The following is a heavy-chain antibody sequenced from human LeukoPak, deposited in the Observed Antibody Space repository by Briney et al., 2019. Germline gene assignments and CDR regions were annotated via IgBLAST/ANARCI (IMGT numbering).Heavy chain of an antibody. V-gene: IGHV4-34*01. CDR1: GGSFSGYY. CDR2: INHSGST. Sequence: PSETLSLTCAVYGGSFSGYYWSWIRQPPGKGLEWIGEINHSGSTNYNPSLKSRVTISVDTSKNQFSLKLSSVTAADTAVYYCARGLGNPHYYGSGSYTYYYYYMDVWGKGTTVTVSS. J-gene: IGHJ6*03. CDR3: ARGLGNPHYYGSGSYTYYYYYMDV. D-gene: IGHD3-10*01.